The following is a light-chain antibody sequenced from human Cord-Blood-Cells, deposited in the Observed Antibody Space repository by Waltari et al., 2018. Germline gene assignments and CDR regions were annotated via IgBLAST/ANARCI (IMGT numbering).Light chain of an antibody. CDR3: CSYAGSSTFEV. CDR2: EGS. Sequence: QSALPQPAPVSGSPGQSITIPCTGTSSDVGSYNLVSWYQQHPGKAPKLMIYEGSKRPSGVSNRFSGSKSGNTASLTISGLQAEDEADYYCCSYAGSSTFEVFGTGTKVTVL. CDR1: SSDVGSYNL. J-gene: IGLJ1*01. V-gene: IGLV2-23*03.